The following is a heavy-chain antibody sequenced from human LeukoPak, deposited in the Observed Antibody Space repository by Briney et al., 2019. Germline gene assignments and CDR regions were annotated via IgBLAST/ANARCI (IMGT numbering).Heavy chain of an antibody. Sequence: GGSLRLSCAASGFTFSHYAMSWVPQAPGKGLEWGSAISGRSGSTYYADSVKGRFTISRDNSKNTLFLQMNSLRAEDTAVYYCAKDPTYYYESSGPSHAFDIWGQGTMVTVSS. CDR2: ISGRSGST. CDR1: GFTFSHYA. J-gene: IGHJ3*02. CDR3: AKDPTYYYESSGPSHAFDI. V-gene: IGHV3-23*01. D-gene: IGHD3-22*01.